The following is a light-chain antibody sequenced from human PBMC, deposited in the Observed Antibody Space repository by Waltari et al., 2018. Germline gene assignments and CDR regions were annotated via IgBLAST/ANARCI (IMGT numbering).Light chain of an antibody. J-gene: IGKJ4*01. CDR1: PSVRRY. V-gene: IGKV3-11*01. CDR2: DTS. Sequence: IVLTQSPATLSLFPGERATLSCRSSPSVRRYLAWYQQKPGQAPRLLIYDTSYRATGVPVRFSGSGSGTDYTLTISSLEPEDFAVYYCQHRSVWPLTFGGGTKVEMK. CDR3: QHRSVWPLT.